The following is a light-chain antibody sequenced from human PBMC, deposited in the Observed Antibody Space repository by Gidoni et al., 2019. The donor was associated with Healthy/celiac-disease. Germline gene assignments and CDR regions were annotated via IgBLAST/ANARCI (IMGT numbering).Light chain of an antibody. CDR3: CSYAGSSTVR. V-gene: IGLV2-23*01. CDR1: SSDVGGYNL. CDR2: EGS. J-gene: IGLJ2*01. Sequence: QSALTKPASVSGSPGQSITISCTGTSSDVGGYNLVSWYQQHPGKAPKLMIYEGSKRPSGVSNRFAGSKSGNTASLTISGLQAEDEADYYCCSYAGSSTVRFGGGTKLTVL.